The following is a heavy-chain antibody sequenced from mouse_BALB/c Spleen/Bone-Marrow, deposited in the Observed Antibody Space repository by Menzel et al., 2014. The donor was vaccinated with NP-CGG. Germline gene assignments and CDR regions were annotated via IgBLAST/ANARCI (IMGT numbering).Heavy chain of an antibody. D-gene: IGHD1-1*01. V-gene: IGHV14-1*02. CDR1: GFNIKDYY. J-gene: IGHJ1*01. CDR3: ARWDYYGSSYRYFDV. Sequence: VHVKQSGAELVRPGALVKLSCKASGFNIKDYYMHWVKQRPEQGLEWIGWIDPENGNTIYDPKFQGKATITADTSSNTAYLQLSSPTSEDTAVYYCARWDYYGSSYRYFDVWGAGTTVTVSS. CDR2: IDPENGNT.